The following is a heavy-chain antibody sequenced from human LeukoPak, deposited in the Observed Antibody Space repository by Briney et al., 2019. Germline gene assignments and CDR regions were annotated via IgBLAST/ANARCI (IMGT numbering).Heavy chain of an antibody. V-gene: IGHV5-51*01. CDR1: GFGFTNFW. D-gene: IGHD4-17*01. J-gene: IGHJ6*03. CDR3: ARAGYGDCGFNFYIDV. Sequence: GQSLKISCQGSGFGFTNFWIAWVRQLPGKGLEWMGIVFPSDSDSRFSPSFKGQVSISVDTSINTVYLQWSSLRASDTGTYYCARAGYGDCGFNFYIDVWGKGTTVIVSS. CDR2: VFPSDSDS.